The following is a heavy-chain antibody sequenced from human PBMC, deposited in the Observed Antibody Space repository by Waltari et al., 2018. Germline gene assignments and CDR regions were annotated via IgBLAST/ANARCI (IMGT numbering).Heavy chain of an antibody. CDR2: INPNSGGT. V-gene: IGHV1-2*06. J-gene: IGHJ1*01. D-gene: IGHD3-10*01. Sequence: QVQLVQSGAEVKKPGASVKVSCKASGYTFTGYYMPWLRPAPGQGLEWMGRINPNSGGTNYAQKFQGRVTMTRDTSISTAYMELSRLRSDDTAVYYCAREGITMVRGVIGYFQHWGQGTLVTVSS. CDR1: GYTFTGYY. CDR3: AREGITMVRGVIGYFQH.